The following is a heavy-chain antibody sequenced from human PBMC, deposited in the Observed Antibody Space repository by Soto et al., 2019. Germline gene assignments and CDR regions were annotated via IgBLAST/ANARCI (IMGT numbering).Heavy chain of an antibody. CDR2: IYWDDDK. CDR3: AHIMITFGGVSALDAFDF. V-gene: IGHV2-5*02. CDR1: GFSLTTIRVG. Sequence: SGPTLVNPTQTLTLTCSFSGFSLTTIRVGVGWIRQPPGEALEWLAIIYWDDDKRYSPSLQSRLAITKDTSKNQVVLTMTNLDPVDTGTYYCAHIMITFGGVSALDAFDFWGPGTMVTVSS. J-gene: IGHJ3*01. D-gene: IGHD3-16*01.